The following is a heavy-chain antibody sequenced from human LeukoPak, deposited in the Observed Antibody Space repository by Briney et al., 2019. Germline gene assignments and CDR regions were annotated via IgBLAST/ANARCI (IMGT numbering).Heavy chain of an antibody. CDR1: GGTFSSYA. CDR3: ARDLEGYCSSTSCYRGIDWFDP. Sequence: SVKVSCQASGGTFSSYAISWVRQAPGQGLEWMGGIIPIFGTANYAQKFQGRVTITADESTSTAYMELSSLRSEDTVVYYCARDLEGYCSSTSCYRGIDWFDPWGQGTLVTVSS. J-gene: IGHJ5*02. V-gene: IGHV1-69*13. CDR2: IIPIFGTA. D-gene: IGHD2-2*02.